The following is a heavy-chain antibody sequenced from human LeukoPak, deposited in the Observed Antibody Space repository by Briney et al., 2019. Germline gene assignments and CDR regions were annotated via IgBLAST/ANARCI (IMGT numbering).Heavy chain of an antibody. D-gene: IGHD6-19*01. CDR3: AVIAVAGRGYFDY. J-gene: IGHJ4*02. Sequence: SETLSLTCTVSGGSISSYYWSWIRQPPGKGLEWIGYIYYSGSTNYNPSLKSRVTISVDTSRSQFSLKLSSVTAADTAVYYCAVIAVAGRGYFDYWGQGILVTVSS. CDR1: GGSISSYY. V-gene: IGHV4-59*08. CDR2: IYYSGST.